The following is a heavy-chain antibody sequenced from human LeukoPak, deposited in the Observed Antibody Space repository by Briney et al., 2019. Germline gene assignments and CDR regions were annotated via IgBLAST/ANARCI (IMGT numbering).Heavy chain of an antibody. CDR3: ARDWGTKIAAADT. J-gene: IGHJ4*02. V-gene: IGHV1-69*01. CDR1: GGTFSSYA. D-gene: IGHD6-13*01. Sequence: ASVKVSCKASGGTFSSYAISWVRQAPGQGLEWMGGIIPIFGTANYAQKFQGRVTITADESTSTAYMEPSSLRSEDTAVHYCARDWGTKIAAADTWGQGTLVTVSS. CDR2: IIPIFGTA.